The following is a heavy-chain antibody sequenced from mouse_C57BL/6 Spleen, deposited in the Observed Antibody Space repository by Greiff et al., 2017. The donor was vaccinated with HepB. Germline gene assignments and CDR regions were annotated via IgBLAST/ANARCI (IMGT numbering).Heavy chain of an antibody. V-gene: IGHV5-4*01. CDR1: GFTFSSYA. Sequence: EVHLVESGGGLVKPGGSLKLSCAASGFTFSSYAMSWVRQTPEKRLEWVATISDGGCYTYYPDNVKGRFTISRDNAKNNLYLQMSHLKSEDTAMYYCARFYDGYFDYGGQGTTLTVSS. J-gene: IGHJ2*01. CDR2: ISDGGCYT. D-gene: IGHD2-3*01. CDR3: ARFYDGYFDY.